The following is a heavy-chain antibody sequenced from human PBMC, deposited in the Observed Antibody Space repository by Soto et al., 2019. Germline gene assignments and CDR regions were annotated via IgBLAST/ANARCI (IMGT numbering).Heavy chain of an antibody. V-gene: IGHV1-69*12. Sequence: QVQLVQSGAEVKKPGSSVKVSCKASGDTFSTYTITWMRQAPGQGLEWMGGIIPRSATSNYAQKLQGRVTITGDESTNTAYMELSRLRSEDAAGYYCAGEGLVLVPATVNSDYYYYAMDVWGQGTTVTVSS. J-gene: IGHJ6*02. CDR1: GDTFSTYT. CDR2: IIPRSATS. CDR3: AGEGLVLVPATVNSDYYYYAMDV. D-gene: IGHD2-2*01.